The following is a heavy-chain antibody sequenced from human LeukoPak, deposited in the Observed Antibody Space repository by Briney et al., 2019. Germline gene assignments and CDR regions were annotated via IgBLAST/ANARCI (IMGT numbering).Heavy chain of an antibody. V-gene: IGHV4-34*01. CDR1: GGSFSGYY. Sequence: SETLSLTCAVYGGSFSGYYWSWIRQPPGKGLEWIGEINHSGSANYNPSLKSRVTISVGTSKNQFSLKLSSVTAADTAVYYCARGPAARPSRAARRFAFDIWGQGTMVTVSS. CDR3: ARGPAARPSRAARRFAFDI. J-gene: IGHJ3*02. D-gene: IGHD6-6*01. CDR2: INHSGSA.